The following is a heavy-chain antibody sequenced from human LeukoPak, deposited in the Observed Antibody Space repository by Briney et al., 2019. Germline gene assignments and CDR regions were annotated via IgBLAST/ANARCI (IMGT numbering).Heavy chain of an antibody. CDR3: AKDEGVSYCGGDCYSGFQH. CDR2: IYSGDST. CDR1: GFTVSGNY. V-gene: IGHV3-66*01. J-gene: IGHJ1*01. Sequence: GGSLRLSCAASGFTVSGNYMSWVRQAPGKGLEWVSIIYSGDSTYYADSVKGRFTISRDNSKNTLYLQMNSLRAEDTAVYYCAKDEGVSYCGGDCYSGFQHWGQGTLVTVSS. D-gene: IGHD2-21*02.